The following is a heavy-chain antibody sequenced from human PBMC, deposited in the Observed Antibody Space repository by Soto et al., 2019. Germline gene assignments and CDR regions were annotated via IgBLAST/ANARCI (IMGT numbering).Heavy chain of an antibody. D-gene: IGHD3-10*01. Sequence: EVHLLESGGGLVQPGGSLRLSCAASGFTFSNYAMNWVRQAPGKGLEWVSGISNRADSTYYADSVKGRFTISRDNSKNRLFLQMNTLRDEDTAIYYCVFVNPYYHGSGSDYEMEVWGQGTTVTVSS. CDR3: VFVNPYYHGSGSDYEMEV. V-gene: IGHV3-23*01. CDR1: GFTFSNYA. J-gene: IGHJ6*02. CDR2: ISNRADST.